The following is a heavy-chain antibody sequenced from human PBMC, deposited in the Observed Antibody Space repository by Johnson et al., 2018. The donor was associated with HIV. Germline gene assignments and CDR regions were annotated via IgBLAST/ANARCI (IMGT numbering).Heavy chain of an antibody. CDR1: GFTVSSNY. CDR3: ARDHLRRSHAFDI. Sequence: MQLVESGGGLIQPGGSLRLSCAASGFTVSSNYMSWVRQAPGKGLEWVSVIYSGGSTYYADSVKGRFTISRDNSKNTLYLQMNSLRAEDTAVHYCARDHLRRSHAFDIWGQGTMVTVSS. J-gene: IGHJ3*02. V-gene: IGHV3-53*01. CDR2: IYSGGST. D-gene: IGHD2-15*01.